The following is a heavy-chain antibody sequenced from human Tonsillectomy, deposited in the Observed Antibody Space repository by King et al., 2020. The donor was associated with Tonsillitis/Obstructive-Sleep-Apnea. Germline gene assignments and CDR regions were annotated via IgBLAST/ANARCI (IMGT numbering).Heavy chain of an antibody. V-gene: IGHV2-5*02. CDR2: IYWDDDK. D-gene: IGHD3-10*01. CDR3: AHSRYYYGSGSYEGYFDY. J-gene: IGHJ4*02. CDR1: GFSLSTSGVG. Sequence: TLQESGPTLVKPPQTLTLTCTFSGFSLSTSGVGVGWIRQPPGKALEWLALIYWDDDKRYSPSLKSRLTITKDTSKNQVVLTMTNMDPVDTATYYCAHSRYYYGSGSYEGYFDYWGQGTLVTVSS.